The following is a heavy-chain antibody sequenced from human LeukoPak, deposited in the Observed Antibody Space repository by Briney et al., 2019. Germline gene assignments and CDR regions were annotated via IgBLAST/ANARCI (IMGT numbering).Heavy chain of an antibody. D-gene: IGHD2-2*01. CDR1: GFTLSSYG. Sequence: GGSLRLSCAASGFTLSSYGMHWVRQAPGKGLEGVAFIRYDGSNKYYADSVKGRFTISRDNSKNTLYLQMNSLRAEDTAVYYCAKDKGVPARLYNWFDPWGQGTLVTVSS. J-gene: IGHJ5*02. CDR2: IRYDGSNK. V-gene: IGHV3-30*02. CDR3: AKDKGVPARLYNWFDP.